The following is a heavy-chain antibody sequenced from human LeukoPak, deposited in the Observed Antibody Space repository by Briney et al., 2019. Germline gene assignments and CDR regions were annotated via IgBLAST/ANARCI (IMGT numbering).Heavy chain of an antibody. D-gene: IGHD3-16*02. CDR3: ARTGYVWGSYRYRNYFDC. V-gene: IGHV3-30-3*01. J-gene: IGHJ4*02. CDR1: GFTFSSYA. Sequence: GGSLRLSCAASGFTFSSYAMHWVRQAPGKGLEWVAVISYDGSNKYYADSVKGRFTISRDNSKNTLYLQMNSLGAEDTAVYYCARTGYVWGSYRYRNYFDCWGQGTLVTVSS. CDR2: ISYDGSNK.